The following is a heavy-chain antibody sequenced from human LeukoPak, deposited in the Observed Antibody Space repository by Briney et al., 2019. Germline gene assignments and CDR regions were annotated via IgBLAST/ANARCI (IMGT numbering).Heavy chain of an antibody. CDR1: GFTFSSYD. Sequence: PGGSLRLSCAASGFTFSSYDMNWVRQAPGKGLEGVSAISGGGGTTYYAYSVEGRFTISSHNSKNTLFLQMNSLRAEDTAVYYCAKDREGLSSGYDLEYFDYWGQGTLVTVSS. CDR2: ISGGGGTT. V-gene: IGHV3-23*01. D-gene: IGHD5-12*01. J-gene: IGHJ4*02. CDR3: AKDREGLSSGYDLEYFDY.